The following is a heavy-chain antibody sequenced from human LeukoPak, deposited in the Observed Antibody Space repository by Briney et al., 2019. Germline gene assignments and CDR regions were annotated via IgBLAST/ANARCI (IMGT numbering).Heavy chain of an antibody. Sequence: SETLSLTCSVFGGSISNYYWSWIRQAPGKRLEWIGYVHYCGSTNYNPSLKSRLTLSLDRSNNQFSLNLRSVTAADTAVYHCAFAPNTFYFDLWGQGTLVTVSS. CDR2: VHYCGST. V-gene: IGHV4-59*01. CDR1: GGSISNYY. CDR3: AFAPNTFYFDL. D-gene: IGHD2/OR15-2a*01. J-gene: IGHJ4*02.